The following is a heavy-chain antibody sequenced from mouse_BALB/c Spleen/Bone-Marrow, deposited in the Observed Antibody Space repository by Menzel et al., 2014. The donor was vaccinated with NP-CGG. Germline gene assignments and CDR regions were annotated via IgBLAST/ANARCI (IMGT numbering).Heavy chain of an antibody. CDR1: GYSITSDYA. CDR3: ARYYYGSSAYAMDY. D-gene: IGHD1-1*01. J-gene: IGHJ4*01. Sequence: DVKLQESGPGLVKPSQSLSLTCTVTGYSITSDYAWNWIRQFPGNKLEWMGYISYSGSTSYNPSLKSRISITRDTSKNQFFLQLNSVTTEDTATYYCARYYYGSSAYAMDYWGQGTSVTVSS. CDR2: ISYSGST. V-gene: IGHV3-2*02.